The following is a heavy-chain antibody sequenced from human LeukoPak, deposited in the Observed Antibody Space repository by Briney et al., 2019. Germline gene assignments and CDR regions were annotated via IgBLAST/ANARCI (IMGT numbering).Heavy chain of an antibody. Sequence: PSETLSLTCTVSGGSISNSYWSWVRQPAGRGLEWIGRIHTSGSTNYNPSLKSRVTMSVDTSKNQFSLKLSSVTAADTAVYYCARGICSSTSCYTPGAFDIWGQGTMVTVSS. CDR3: ARGICSSTSCYTPGAFDI. CDR2: IHTSGST. V-gene: IGHV4-4*07. D-gene: IGHD2-2*02. J-gene: IGHJ3*02. CDR1: GGSISNSY.